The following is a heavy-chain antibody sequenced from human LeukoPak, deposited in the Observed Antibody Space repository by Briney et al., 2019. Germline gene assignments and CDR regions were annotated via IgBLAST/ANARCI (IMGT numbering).Heavy chain of an antibody. Sequence: ASVKVSCKASGYTFTSYGNSWVRQAPGPGLEWMGWISDYNGNTNYAQKLQGRVTMTTDTHTSTAYVELRSLRPDDTAVYYCARNSGYDSDFDYWGQGTLVTVPS. CDR2: ISDYNGNT. J-gene: IGHJ4*02. CDR1: GYTFTSYG. CDR3: ARNSGYDSDFDY. V-gene: IGHV1-18*01. D-gene: IGHD5-12*01.